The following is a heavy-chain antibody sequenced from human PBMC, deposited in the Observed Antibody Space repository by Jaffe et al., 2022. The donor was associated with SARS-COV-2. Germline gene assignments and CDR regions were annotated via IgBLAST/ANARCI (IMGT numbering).Heavy chain of an antibody. D-gene: IGHD3-22*01. J-gene: IGHJ3*02. CDR3: ARVQSFYDSSGYYLGAFDI. Sequence: QVQLVESGGGVVQPGRSLRLSCAASGFTFSSYAMHWVRQAPGKGLEWVAVISYDGSNKYYADSVKGRFTISRDNSKNTLYLQMNSLRAEDTAVYYCARVQSFYDSSGYYLGAFDIWGQGTMVTVSS. CDR2: ISYDGSNK. CDR1: GFTFSSYA. V-gene: IGHV3-30-3*01.